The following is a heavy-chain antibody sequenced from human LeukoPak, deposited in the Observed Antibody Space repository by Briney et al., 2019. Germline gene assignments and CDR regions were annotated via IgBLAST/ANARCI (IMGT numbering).Heavy chain of an antibody. CDR2: ISSDGRST. V-gene: IGHV3-64D*06. Sequence: GGSLRLSCSASGFTFSNYAMHWVRQAPGKGLEYVSAISSDGRSTFYADSVKGRFTISRDNSKNTLYLQMSSLRPEDTAVYYCVRWWPRGHFDYWGQGTLVTVSS. D-gene: IGHD2-15*01. CDR1: GFTFSNYA. CDR3: VRWWPRGHFDY. J-gene: IGHJ4*02.